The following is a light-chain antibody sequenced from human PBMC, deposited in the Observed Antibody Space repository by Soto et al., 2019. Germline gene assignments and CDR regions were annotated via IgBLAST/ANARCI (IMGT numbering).Light chain of an antibody. Sequence: EIVLTQSPATLSFSPGERATLSYRAGQSVSSYLAWYQQKPGQAPRLLIYDASNRATGIPARFSGSGSGTDFTLTISSLEPEDFAVYYCQQRSNWPITFGQGTRLEIK. CDR3: QQRSNWPIT. J-gene: IGKJ5*01. CDR1: QSVSSY. CDR2: DAS. V-gene: IGKV3-11*01.